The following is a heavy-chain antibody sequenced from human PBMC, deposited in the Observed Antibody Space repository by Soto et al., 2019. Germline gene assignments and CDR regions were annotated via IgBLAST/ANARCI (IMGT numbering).Heavy chain of an antibody. J-gene: IGHJ4*02. CDR3: ARDYYYDSSGYYPHLDY. V-gene: IGHV1-69*04. D-gene: IGHD3-22*01. Sequence: SVKVSCKASGGTFSSYTVSWVRQAPGQGLEWMGRIIPILGIANYAQKLQGRVTITADKSTSTAYMELSSLRSEDTAVYYCARDYYYDSSGYYPHLDYWGQGTLVTVS. CDR1: GGTFSSYT. CDR2: IIPILGIA.